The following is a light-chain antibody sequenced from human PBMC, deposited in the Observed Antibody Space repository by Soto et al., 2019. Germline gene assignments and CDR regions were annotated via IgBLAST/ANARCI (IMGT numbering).Light chain of an antibody. CDR1: QSIATY. V-gene: IGKV1-39*01. CDR2: DAF. Sequence: DMPMTQSPSSLSASVGDRVTISCRASQSIATYLNWYQQKPGKAPKLLINDAFRLQSGVPSRFSGSGSGTDFTLTITSLQPEDSETYFCQQNHCVPFTFGPGTKVNI. J-gene: IGKJ3*01. CDR3: QQNHCVPFT.